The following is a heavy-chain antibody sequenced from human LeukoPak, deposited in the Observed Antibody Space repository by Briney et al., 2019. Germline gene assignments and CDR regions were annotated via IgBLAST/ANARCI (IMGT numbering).Heavy chain of an antibody. CDR3: AKDLEQWLAPFDY. V-gene: IGHV3-30*18. D-gene: IGHD6-19*01. Sequence: AGGSLRLSCAASGFTSSSYGMHWVRQAPGKGLEWVAVISYDGSNKYYADSVKGRFTISRDNSKNTLYLQMNSLRAEDTAVYYCAKDLEQWLAPFDYWGQGTLVTVSS. J-gene: IGHJ4*02. CDR1: GFTSSSYG. CDR2: ISYDGSNK.